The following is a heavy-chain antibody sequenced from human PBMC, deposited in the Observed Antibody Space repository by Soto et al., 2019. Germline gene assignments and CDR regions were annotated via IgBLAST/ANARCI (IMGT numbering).Heavy chain of an antibody. V-gene: IGHV5-51*01. CDR3: ARIIGYCRNNDCSWTFDI. Sequence: EGLQSAGQVSGYSFTSYWIGWVRQMPGKGLEWMGIIYPGDSDTRYSPSFQGQVTISADKSISTAYLQWSSLKASDTAMYYCARIIGYCRNNDCSWTFDIWGQGTMVTVS. CDR1: GYSFTSYW. CDR2: IYPGDSDT. D-gene: IGHD2-15*01. J-gene: IGHJ3*02.